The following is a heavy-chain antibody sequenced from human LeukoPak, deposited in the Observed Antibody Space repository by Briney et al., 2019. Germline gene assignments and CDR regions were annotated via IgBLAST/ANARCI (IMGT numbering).Heavy chain of an antibody. CDR1: GITFRNYS. Sequence: GGSLRLSCAASGITFRNYSMNWVRQAPGKGLEWVSSISSSSSYIYYAGSVKGRFTISKDNAKNSLYLQMNSLRAEDTAVYYCARIAVTGFDYWAREPWSPSPQ. V-gene: IGHV3-21*01. CDR2: ISSSSSYI. CDR3: ARIAVTGFDY. D-gene: IGHD6-19*01. J-gene: IGHJ4*02.